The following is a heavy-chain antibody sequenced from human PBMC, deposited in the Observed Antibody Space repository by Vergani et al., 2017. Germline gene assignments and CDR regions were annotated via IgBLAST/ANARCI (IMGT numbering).Heavy chain of an antibody. CDR1: GGSFNTYY. D-gene: IGHD2-15*01. V-gene: IGHV4-4*08. CDR2: IYSTGST. Sequence: QVQLEESGPGLVKPSETLSLTCTVSGGSFNTYYWSWIRQSPGKGLEWIGYIYSTGSTNYNPSLKSRVSMSVDTSKNQFSLRVNSVTAADTAVYYCVRDPWESGGPYSGCWGRGTLVSVSS. CDR3: VRDPWESGGPYSGC. J-gene: IGHJ4*02.